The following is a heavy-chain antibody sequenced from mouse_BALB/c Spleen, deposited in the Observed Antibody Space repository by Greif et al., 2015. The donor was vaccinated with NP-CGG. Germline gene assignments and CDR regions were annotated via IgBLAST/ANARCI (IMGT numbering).Heavy chain of an antibody. CDR1: GFTFSSYT. CDR2: ISSGGSYT. D-gene: IGHD4-1*01. J-gene: IGHJ2*01. Sequence: EVKLVESGGGLVKPGGSLKLSCAASGFTFSSYTMSWVRQTPEKRLEWVATISSGGSYTYYPDSVKGRFTISRDNAKNPLYLQMSSLKSEDTAMYYCTRDRELGHYFDYWGQGTTLTVSS. V-gene: IGHV5-6-4*01. CDR3: TRDRELGHYFDY.